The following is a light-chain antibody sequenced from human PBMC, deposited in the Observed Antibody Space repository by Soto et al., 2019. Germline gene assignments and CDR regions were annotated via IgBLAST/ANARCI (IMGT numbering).Light chain of an antibody. CDR3: QSYDSSLRVV. CDR2: GNS. V-gene: IGLV1-40*01. J-gene: IGLJ2*01. Sequence: QSVLTQPPSVSGAPGQRVTISCTGRSSNIGAGYDVHWYQQLPGTAPKLLIYGNSNRHSGVPDRFSGSKSGTSASLAITGLQAEEEADYYCQSYDSSLRVVFCGGTQLTVL. CDR1: SSNIGAGYD.